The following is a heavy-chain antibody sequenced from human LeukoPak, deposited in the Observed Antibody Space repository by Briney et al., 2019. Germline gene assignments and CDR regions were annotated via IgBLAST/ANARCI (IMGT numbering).Heavy chain of an antibody. CDR1: GFTFSSYS. Sequence: GGSLRLSCAASGFTFSSYSMNWVRQAPGKGLEWVSSISSSSYIYYADSVKGRFTISRDNAKNSLYLQMNSLRAEDTAVYYCARAMGYYYDSSGYYWLWGQGTLVTVSS. CDR3: ARAMGYYYDSSGYYWL. J-gene: IGHJ4*02. D-gene: IGHD3-22*01. V-gene: IGHV3-21*01. CDR2: ISSSSYI.